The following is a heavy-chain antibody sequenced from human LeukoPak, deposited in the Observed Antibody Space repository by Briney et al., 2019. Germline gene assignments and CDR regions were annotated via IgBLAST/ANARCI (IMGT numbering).Heavy chain of an antibody. V-gene: IGHV3-9*01. CDR2: ISWNGGAI. CDR1: GFTFDDYA. D-gene: IGHD4-17*01. J-gene: IGHJ5*01. Sequence: GKSLRLSCAASGFTFDDYAMHWVRQAPGKGLEWVSGISWNGGAIGYADSVKGRFTISRDNAKNSLYLQMNSLRAEDTAVYYCANPPTVTKIRFDSWGQGTLVTVSS. CDR3: ANPPTVTKIRFDS.